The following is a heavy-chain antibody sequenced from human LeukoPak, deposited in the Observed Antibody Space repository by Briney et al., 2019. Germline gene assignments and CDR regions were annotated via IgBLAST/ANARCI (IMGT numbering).Heavy chain of an antibody. CDR2: IYSSGNT. CDR3: AREGYYDTSGYYCFDY. D-gene: IGHD3-22*01. CDR1: GGSISSYY. V-gene: IGHV4-59*01. J-gene: IGHJ4*02. Sequence: SETLSLTCTVSGGSISSYYWSWIRQPPGEGLEWIGYIYSSGNTNYNPSLKSRVTISVDTSKNQFSLKLSSVTAADTALYYCAREGYYDTSGYYCFDYWGQGTLVTVSS.